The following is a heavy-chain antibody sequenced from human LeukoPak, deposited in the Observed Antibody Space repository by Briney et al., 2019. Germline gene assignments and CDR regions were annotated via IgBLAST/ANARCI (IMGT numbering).Heavy chain of an antibody. V-gene: IGHV3-23*01. D-gene: IGHD5-18*01. J-gene: IGHJ4*02. Sequence: GGSLRLSCAASGFTFNNHAMTWVRQAPGKGLEWVSVINGGGSSYYADSVKGRFTVSGDNSKNTLSLQMNSLRDEDTAVYYCAKGQGYNYGDSIDYWGQGTLVTVSS. CDR2: INGGGSS. CDR3: AKGQGYNYGDSIDY. CDR1: GFTFNNHA.